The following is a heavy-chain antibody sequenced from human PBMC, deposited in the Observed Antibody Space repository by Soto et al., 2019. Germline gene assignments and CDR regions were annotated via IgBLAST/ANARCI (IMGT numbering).Heavy chain of an antibody. CDR3: SRFIVGWYYFDY. D-gene: IGHD3-16*02. J-gene: IGHJ4*02. V-gene: IGHV4-39*01. Sequence: SETLSVTCTVSGGFSSSRTYFWAWVRQPPGKGLEWIGTISYGGSAFYNPSLQSRVTLSVDTSKSQFSLKLTSVTATDTAIYYCSRFIVGWYYFDYWGLGTLVTVSS. CDR1: GGFSSSRTYF. CDR2: ISYGGSA.